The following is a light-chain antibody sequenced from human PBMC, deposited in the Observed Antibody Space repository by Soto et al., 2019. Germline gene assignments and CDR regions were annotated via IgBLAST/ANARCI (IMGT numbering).Light chain of an antibody. CDR1: QSISSW. V-gene: IGKV1-5*03. J-gene: IGKJ2*02. Sequence: DIQMTQSPSTLSASVGDRVTITCRASQSISSWLAWYQQVPGKAPKLLIYKASTLDSGVPSRFSGSGSGTAFTLTISSLQPDDFATYYCQQYGSYPWTFAQGTKLEIK. CDR2: KAS. CDR3: QQYGSYPWT.